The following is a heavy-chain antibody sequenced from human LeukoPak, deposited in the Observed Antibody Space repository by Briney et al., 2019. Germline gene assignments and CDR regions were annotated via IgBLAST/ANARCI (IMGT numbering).Heavy chain of an antibody. V-gene: IGHV4-34*01. Sequence: PSETLSLTCAVYGGSFSGYYWSWIRQPPGKGLEWIGEINHSGSTNYNPSLKSRVTISVDTSKNQFSLKLSSVIAADTAVYYCARGVGYCSSTSCYTYYYGMDVWGQGTTVTVSS. CDR3: ARGVGYCSSTSCYTYYYGMDV. J-gene: IGHJ6*02. CDR2: INHSGST. CDR1: GGSFSGYY. D-gene: IGHD2-2*01.